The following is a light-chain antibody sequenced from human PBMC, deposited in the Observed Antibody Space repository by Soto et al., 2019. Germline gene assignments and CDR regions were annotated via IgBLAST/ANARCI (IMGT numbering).Light chain of an antibody. V-gene: IGKV1-5*03. CDR1: QSINAW. Sequence: DIKMAQSPSTLSASVGDRVTISCRASQSINAWFAWYQQKPGKAPKLLIHTASTLEDGVPSRFSGSGSGTEFPLTIRSLQPDDFATYYCQQYSAYWTFGQGTKVEI. CDR3: QQYSAYWT. J-gene: IGKJ1*01. CDR2: TAS.